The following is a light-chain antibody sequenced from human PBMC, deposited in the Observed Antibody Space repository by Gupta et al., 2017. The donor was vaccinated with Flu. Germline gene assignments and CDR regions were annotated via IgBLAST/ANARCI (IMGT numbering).Light chain of an antibody. J-gene: IGKJ2*02. CDR3: MQTLESPRT. CDR1: QSLLHSNGYKY. CDR2: LGS. V-gene: IGKV2-28*01. Sequence: VTPGEPASISCRSSQSLLHSNGYKYLDWYLQKPGQSPQLLIYLGSCRASGVPDRFSGSGSGTYFTLKISRVEPEDVGVYYCMQTLESPRTFGQGTKLEI.